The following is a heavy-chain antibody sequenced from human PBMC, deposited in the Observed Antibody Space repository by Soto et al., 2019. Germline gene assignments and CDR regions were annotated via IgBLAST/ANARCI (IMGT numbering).Heavy chain of an antibody. CDR3: ARGLGSLAASPADS. Sequence: QVQLQQWGAGLLKPSETLSLICGVYGGSFSGNYWSWIRQPPGKGLEWMGEINHGVGEIKHSGSTKYNPSLKSRVTISVDTSKNQLSLRLSSVTAADTAVYYCARGLGSLAASPADSWGQGTLVTVSS. V-gene: IGHV4-34*01. J-gene: IGHJ4*02. D-gene: IGHD1-1*01. CDR1: GGSFSGNY. CDR2: IKHSGST.